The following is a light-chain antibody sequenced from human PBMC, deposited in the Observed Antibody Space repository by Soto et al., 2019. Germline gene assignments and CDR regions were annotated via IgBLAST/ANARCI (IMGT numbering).Light chain of an antibody. V-gene: IGKV3-11*01. CDR1: RIISNY. CDR3: QQRNDWPLT. CDR2: EAL. Sequence: ETVLAQSRATLSLSPGDRATLSCRASRIISNYLGWYQQKPGQPPRLLIYEALNRATGIPARFSGSGSATDVTLTISSLEAEDVAVYYCQQRNDWPLTFGEGTKVDIK. J-gene: IGKJ4*02.